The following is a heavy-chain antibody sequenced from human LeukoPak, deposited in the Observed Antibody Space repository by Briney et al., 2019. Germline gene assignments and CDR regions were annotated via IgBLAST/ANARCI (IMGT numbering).Heavy chain of an antibody. CDR2: INPSGST. Sequence: SETLSLTCAVYGGSFSGYSWTWIRQPPGKGLEWIGEINPSGSTNYNPSLKSRVTISVDTSKNQFSLKLSSVTAADTAVYYCARGAPGYWGQGTLVTVSS. V-gene: IGHV4-34*01. CDR1: GGSFSGYS. J-gene: IGHJ4*02. CDR3: ARGAPGY.